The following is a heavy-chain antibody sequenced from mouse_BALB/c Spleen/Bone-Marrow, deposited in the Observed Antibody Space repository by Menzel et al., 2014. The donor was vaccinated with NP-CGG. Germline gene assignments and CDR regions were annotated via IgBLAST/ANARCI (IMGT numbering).Heavy chain of an antibody. CDR1: GYAFSSSW. CDR2: IYPGDGDT. Sequence: QVQLQQSGPELVKPGASVKISCKASGYAFSSSWMNWVKQRPGQGLEWIGRIYPGDGDTNYNGKFKGRVTLTADRSSSTAYMQLSSLTSEDSAVYFCASVYDYGRGYAMDYWGQGTSVTVSS. V-gene: IGHV1-82*01. J-gene: IGHJ4*01. CDR3: ASVYDYGRGYAMDY. D-gene: IGHD2-4*01.